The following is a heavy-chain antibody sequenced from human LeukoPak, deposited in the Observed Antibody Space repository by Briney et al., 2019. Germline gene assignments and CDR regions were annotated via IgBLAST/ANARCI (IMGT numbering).Heavy chain of an antibody. CDR3: ARGSNYYDSSGYDPHFDY. Sequence: SETLSLTCTVSGGSISSSYWSWIRQPAGKGLEWIGRIYTSGSTNYNPSLKSRVTMSVDTSKNQFSLKLSSVTAADTAVYYCARGSNYYDSSGYDPHFDYWGQGTLVTVSS. CDR2: IYTSGST. D-gene: IGHD3-22*01. CDR1: GGSISSSY. V-gene: IGHV4-4*07. J-gene: IGHJ4*02.